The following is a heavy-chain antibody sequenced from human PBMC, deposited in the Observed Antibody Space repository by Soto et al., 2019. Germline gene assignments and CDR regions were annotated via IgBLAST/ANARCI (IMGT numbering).Heavy chain of an antibody. CDR2: ISRSGDRT. CDR1: GFTFSSYN. Sequence: EVQLEESGEGLVQPGGSLRLSCAASGFTFSSYNIHWIRQAPGKGLEFVSAISRSGDRTYYADSVKDRFTITRDNSKNTVWLQMGSLRAEDMAVYYCARARCSSGQCYYFDYWGRGALVSVSS. J-gene: IGHJ4*02. V-gene: IGHV3-64*02. CDR3: ARARCSSGQCYYFDY. D-gene: IGHD2-15*01.